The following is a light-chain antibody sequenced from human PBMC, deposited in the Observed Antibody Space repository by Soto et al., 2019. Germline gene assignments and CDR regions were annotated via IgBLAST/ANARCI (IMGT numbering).Light chain of an antibody. CDR2: KAS. CDR3: QHYSSYFIT. J-gene: IGKJ3*01. Sequence: DIQMTQSPSTLSASVGDTVTITCRATQTINNWLAWYQQKPGKAPKLLIYKASSLESGVPSRFSGSGSGTECTLTISRLQPHDFATYYCQHYSSYFITFGPRTKVEI. CDR1: QTINNW. V-gene: IGKV1-5*03.